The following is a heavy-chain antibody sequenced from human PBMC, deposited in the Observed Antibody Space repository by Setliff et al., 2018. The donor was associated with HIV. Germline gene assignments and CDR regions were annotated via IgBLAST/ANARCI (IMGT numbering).Heavy chain of an antibody. CDR3: ARQGNWEFDY. CDR1: GFTFSNYG. V-gene: IGHV3-30*02. J-gene: IGHJ4*02. Sequence: GGSLRLSCAASGFTFSNYGIHWVRQAPGKGLEWVAFIRYDGGNTYYADSVKGRFSISRDNSKNSLYLQMISLRAEDTALYYCARQGNWEFDYWGQGTLVTVSS. D-gene: IGHD7-27*01. CDR2: IRYDGGNT.